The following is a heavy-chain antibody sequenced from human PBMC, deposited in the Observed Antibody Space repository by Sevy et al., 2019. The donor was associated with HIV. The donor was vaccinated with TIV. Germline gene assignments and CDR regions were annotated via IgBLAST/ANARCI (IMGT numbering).Heavy chain of an antibody. CDR3: AKDTRTYSGSYYLDY. V-gene: IGHV3-9*01. D-gene: IGHD1-26*01. Sequence: SLRLSCAASGFSFEDYAMHWVRQVPGKGLEWVSSISWNSNTIDYADSVKGRFTISRDNAKNSLYLQMNSLRNGDTALYYCAKDTRTYSGSYYLDYWGQGTLVTVSS. CDR1: GFSFEDYA. CDR2: ISWNSNTI. J-gene: IGHJ4*02.